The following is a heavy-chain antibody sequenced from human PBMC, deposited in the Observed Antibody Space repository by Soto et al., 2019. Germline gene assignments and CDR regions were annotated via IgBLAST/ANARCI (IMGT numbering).Heavy chain of an antibody. J-gene: IGHJ4*02. CDR3: ARGNRDSSGWYYLDY. D-gene: IGHD6-19*01. Sequence: GASVKVSCKASGGTFSSYAISWVRQAPGQGLEWMGGIIPIFGTANYAQKFQGRVTITADESTSTAYMELSSLRSEDTAVYYCARGNRDSSGWYYLDYWGQGTLVTVSS. V-gene: IGHV1-69*13. CDR2: IIPIFGTA. CDR1: GGTFSSYA.